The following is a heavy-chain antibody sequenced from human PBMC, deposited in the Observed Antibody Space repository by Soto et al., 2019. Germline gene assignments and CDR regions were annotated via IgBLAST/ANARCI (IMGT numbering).Heavy chain of an antibody. J-gene: IGHJ4*02. Sequence: PSETLSLTCAISGGSVSTINWWSWVRQPPGKGLEWIGEIHHTDGSHYNPSLKSRVSISVDKSKNQISLQLTSVTAADTAVYYCARHGGFSFDYWGQGTLVTVSS. CDR2: IHHTDGS. CDR3: ARHGGFSFDY. D-gene: IGHD2-15*01. CDR1: GGSVSTINW. V-gene: IGHV4-4*02.